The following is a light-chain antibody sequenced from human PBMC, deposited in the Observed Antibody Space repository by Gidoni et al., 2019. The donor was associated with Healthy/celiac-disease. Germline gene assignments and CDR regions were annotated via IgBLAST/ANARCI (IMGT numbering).Light chain of an antibody. CDR2: DAS. Sequence: DIQMTQSPSSLSASVGDRVTITFQASQDISNYLNWYQQKPGKAPKLLIYDASNLETGVPSRFSGSGSGTDFTFTISSLQPEDIATYYCQQYDNLPVTFXPXTKVDIK. CDR3: QQYDNLPVT. CDR1: QDISNY. V-gene: IGKV1-33*01. J-gene: IGKJ3*01.